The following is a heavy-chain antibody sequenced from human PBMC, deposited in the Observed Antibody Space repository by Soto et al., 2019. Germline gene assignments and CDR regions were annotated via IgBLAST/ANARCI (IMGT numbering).Heavy chain of an antibody. V-gene: IGHV3-7*01. Sequence: GGSLRLSCAASGFTFISYAMHWVRQAPGKGLEWVANIKYDGSEIFYVDSVKGRFTISRDNAKNSLYLQLNSLRGEDTAVYYCATPSYNSGSYYDNWGQGTQVTVSS. CDR2: IKYDGSEI. J-gene: IGHJ4*02. CDR3: ATPSYNSGSYYDN. CDR1: GFTFISYA. D-gene: IGHD3-10*01.